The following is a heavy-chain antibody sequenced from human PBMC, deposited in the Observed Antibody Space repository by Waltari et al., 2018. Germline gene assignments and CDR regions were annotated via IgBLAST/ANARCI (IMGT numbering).Heavy chain of an antibody. D-gene: IGHD6-6*01. CDR3: AREVPSKAALDY. J-gene: IGHJ4*02. CDR1: GYTFTSYY. CDR2: INPSGGST. V-gene: IGHV1-46*01. Sequence: QVQLVPSGAEVKKPGASVKVSCKASGYTFTSYYMHWVRQAPGQGLEWMGIINPSGGSTSYAQKFQGRVTMTRDTSTSTIYMELSSLRSEDTAVYYCAREVPSKAALDYWGQGTLVTVSS.